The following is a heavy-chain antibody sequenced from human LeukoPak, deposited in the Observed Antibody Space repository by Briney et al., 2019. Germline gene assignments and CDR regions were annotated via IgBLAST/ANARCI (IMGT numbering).Heavy chain of an antibody. J-gene: IGHJ5*02. V-gene: IGHV1-69*05. Sequence: GPSVKLSCKASGGTFSSYAISGVRQAPGQGRECGGGIIPIFGTANYAQKFQGRVNITTDESTSTAYMELSSLRSEDTAVYYCARHPCEYYDCWSGPNWLDPWGQGTLVTVSS. CDR1: GGTFSSYA. D-gene: IGHD3-3*01. CDR3: ARHPCEYYDCWSGPNWLDP. CDR2: IIPIFGTA.